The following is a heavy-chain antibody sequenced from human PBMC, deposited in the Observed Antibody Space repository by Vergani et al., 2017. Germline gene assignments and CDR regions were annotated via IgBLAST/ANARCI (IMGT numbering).Heavy chain of an antibody. J-gene: IGHJ4*02. V-gene: IGHV1-3*01. D-gene: IGHD3-22*01. Sequence: QVQLVQSGAEVKKPGASVKVSCKASGYTFTSYAMHWVRQAPGQRLEWMGWINAGNGNTKYSQKFQGRVTITRDTSASTAYMELSSLRSEDTAVYYCAREGEVLYYYDSSGYYFYWGQGTLVTVSS. CDR3: AREGEVLYYYDSSGYYFY. CDR1: GYTFTSYA. CDR2: INAGNGNT.